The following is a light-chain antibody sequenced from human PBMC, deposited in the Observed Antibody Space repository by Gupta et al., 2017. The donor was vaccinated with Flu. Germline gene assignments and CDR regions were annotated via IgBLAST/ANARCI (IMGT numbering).Light chain of an antibody. CDR3: QQDGSSPDT. J-gene: IGKJ2*01. V-gene: IGKV3-20*01. Sequence: GTLLLSPGERATRSCRASQSVSSSYLAWYQHKPGQAPRLLIFGASSRAAGIPDRFSGSGSGTDFTLTISRLEPEDFAVYYCQQDGSSPDTFGQGTKLEIK. CDR1: QSVSSSY. CDR2: GAS.